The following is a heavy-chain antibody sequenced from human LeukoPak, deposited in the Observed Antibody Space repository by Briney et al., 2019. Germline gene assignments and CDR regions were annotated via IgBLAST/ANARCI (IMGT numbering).Heavy chain of an antibody. CDR1: GGSVNSGSYY. J-gene: IGHJ4*02. V-gene: IGHV4-61*01. D-gene: IGHD2-21*02. CDR2: IYYTGIT. CDR3: ATSQCGSDCYLAGDY. Sequence: SETLSLTCAVSGGSVNSGSYYWSWIRQHPGKGLEWIGYIYYTGITNYNPSLKSRVTISVDTSKNQFSLNLNSVTAADTAVYYCATSQCGSDCYLAGDYWGQGTLVTVSS.